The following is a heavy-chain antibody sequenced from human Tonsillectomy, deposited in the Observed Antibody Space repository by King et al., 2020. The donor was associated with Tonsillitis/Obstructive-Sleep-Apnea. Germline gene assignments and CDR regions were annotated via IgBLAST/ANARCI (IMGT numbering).Heavy chain of an antibody. CDR3: ARHPGISKNYWWYFDL. CDR2: IYPGDSDT. V-gene: IGHV5-51*01. CDR1: GYSFTNYW. J-gene: IGHJ2*01. Sequence: QLVQSGAEVKKPGESLKISCKGSGYSFTNYWIGWVRQMPGKGLEWMGIIYPGDSDTRYSPSFQGQVTISADKSISTACLQGSSLKASDTAMYYCARHPGISKNYWWYFDLWGRGTLVTVSS. D-gene: IGHD1-7*01.